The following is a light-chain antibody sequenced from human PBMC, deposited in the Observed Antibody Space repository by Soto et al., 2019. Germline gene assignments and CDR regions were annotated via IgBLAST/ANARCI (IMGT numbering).Light chain of an antibody. CDR1: QTISSW. J-gene: IGKJ1*01. V-gene: IGKV1-5*03. CDR2: KAS. Sequence: IRMTQSRSSLSASTGCRLTITCRASQTISSWLAWYQQKKGKAPKIMIYKASTLKSGVPSRFSGSGYGTEFNLTISSLQTDDFATYYCQHYNSYSEAFGQGTKVDIK. CDR3: QHYNSYSEA.